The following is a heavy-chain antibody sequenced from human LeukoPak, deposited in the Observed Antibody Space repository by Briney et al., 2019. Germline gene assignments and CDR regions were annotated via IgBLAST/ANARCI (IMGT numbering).Heavy chain of an antibody. J-gene: IGHJ4*02. V-gene: IGHV1-2*02. CDR2: INPNSGDT. CDR3: ARVVSGGVIWAY. D-gene: IGHD3-16*01. Sequence: ASVKVSCKASGYTFTGYYIRWVRQAPGQGLEWVGWINPNSGDTNYAQKLQARVTMTRDTSIITAFMELSRLTSDDTAVYYCARVVSGGVIWAYWGQGTLVTVSS. CDR1: GYTFTGYY.